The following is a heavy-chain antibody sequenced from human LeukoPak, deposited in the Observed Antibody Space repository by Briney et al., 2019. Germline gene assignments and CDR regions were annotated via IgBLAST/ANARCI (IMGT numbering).Heavy chain of an antibody. J-gene: IGHJ3*02. Sequence: SETLSLTCTVSGGSISSYYWSWIRQPPGKGLEWIGYIYYSGSTNYNPSLKSRVTISVDTSKNQFSLKLSSVTAADMAVYYCARPNDAFDIWGQGTMVTVSS. V-gene: IGHV4-59*01. CDR3: ARPNDAFDI. CDR2: IYYSGST. CDR1: GGSISSYY.